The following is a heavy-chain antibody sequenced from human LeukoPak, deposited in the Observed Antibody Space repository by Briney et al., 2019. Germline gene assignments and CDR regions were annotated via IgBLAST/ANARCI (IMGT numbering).Heavy chain of an antibody. CDR1: GGSISSSSYY. J-gene: IGHJ4*02. CDR2: IYYSGST. Sequence: SETLSLTCTVSGGSISSSSYYWGWIRQPPGKGLEWIGSIYYSGSTYYNPSLKSRVTISVDTSKNQFSLKLSSVTAADTAVYYCASLGYSSGWYHANFDYWGQGTLVTVSS. V-gene: IGHV4-39*07. CDR3: ASLGYSSGWYHANFDY. D-gene: IGHD6-19*01.